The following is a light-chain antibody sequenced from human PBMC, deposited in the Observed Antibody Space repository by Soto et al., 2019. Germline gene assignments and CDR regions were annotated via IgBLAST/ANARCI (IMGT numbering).Light chain of an antibody. Sequence: QSALAQPASVSGSPGQSITISCTGTSSDVGGCNYVSWYQQHPGKAPKLMIYDVNNRPSGVSNRFSGSKSGNTASLTISGLQAEDEADYFCSSYTSSSTWVFGGGTKLTVL. CDR3: SSYTSSSTWV. V-gene: IGLV2-14*01. J-gene: IGLJ3*02. CDR1: SSDVGGCNY. CDR2: DVN.